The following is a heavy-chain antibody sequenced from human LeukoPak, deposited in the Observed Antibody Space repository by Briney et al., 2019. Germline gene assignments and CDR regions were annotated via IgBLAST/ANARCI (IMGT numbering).Heavy chain of an antibody. V-gene: IGHV4-59*01. D-gene: IGHD6-13*01. Sequence: SETLSLTCTVSGGSISNNCWSWIRQAPGKGLEWISYVHSDATTKYNPSLKSRVTISIDTPKNQFSLKVNSVTAADTAVYYCARASDSSGRYSGGHIWGQGTMVTVSS. CDR2: VHSDATT. CDR1: GGSISNNC. J-gene: IGHJ3*02. CDR3: ARASDSSGRYSGGHI.